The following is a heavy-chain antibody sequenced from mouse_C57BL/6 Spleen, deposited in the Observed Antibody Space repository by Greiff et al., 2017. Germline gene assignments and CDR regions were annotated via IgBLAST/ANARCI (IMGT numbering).Heavy chain of an antibody. V-gene: IGHV1-15*01. CDR2: IDPETGGT. CDR1: GYTFTDYE. J-gene: IGHJ3*01. D-gene: IGHD2-1*01. CDR3: TRAGDYGNFWFAC. Sequence: VKLQESGAELVRPGASVTLSCKASGYTFTDYEMHWVKQTPVHGLEWIGAIDPETGGTAYNQKFKGKAILTADKSSSTAYMELRSLTSEDSAVYYCTRAGDYGNFWFACWGQGTLVTVSA.